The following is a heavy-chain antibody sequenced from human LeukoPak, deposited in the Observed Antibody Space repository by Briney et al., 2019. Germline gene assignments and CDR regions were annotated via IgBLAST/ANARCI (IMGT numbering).Heavy chain of an antibody. V-gene: IGHV4-34*01. CDR3: ASLTTADAFDI. J-gene: IGHJ3*02. Sequence: PSETLSLTCAVYGGSFSGYYWSWIRQPPGKGLEWIGEINHSGSTNYNPSLKSRATISVDTSKNQFSLKLSSVTAADTAVYYCASLTTADAFDIWGQGTMVTVSS. CDR2: INHSGST. D-gene: IGHD3-22*01. CDR1: GGSFSGYY.